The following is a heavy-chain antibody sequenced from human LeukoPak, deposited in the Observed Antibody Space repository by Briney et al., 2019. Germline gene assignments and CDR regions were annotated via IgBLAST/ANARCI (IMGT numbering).Heavy chain of an antibody. CDR2: IYTSGST. J-gene: IGHJ5*02. CDR1: GGSISSYY. V-gene: IGHV4-4*07. D-gene: IGHD2-2*01. CDR3: ARDRVGCSSTSCYSWFDP. Sequence: PSETLSLTCTVSGGSISSYYWSWIRQPAGKGLEWIGRIYTSGSTNYNPSLKSRVTVSVDTSKNQFSLKLSSVTAADTAVYYCARDRVGCSSTSCYSWFDPWGQGTLVTVSS.